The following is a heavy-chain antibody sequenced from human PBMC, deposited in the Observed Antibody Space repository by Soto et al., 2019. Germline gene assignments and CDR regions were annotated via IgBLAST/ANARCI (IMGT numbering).Heavy chain of an antibody. V-gene: IGHV3-30*18. D-gene: IGHD1-1*01. CDR3: AKVSELERRPYYYYGMDV. J-gene: IGHJ6*02. Sequence: GGSLRLSCAASGFTFSSYGMHWVRQAPGKGLEWVAVISYDGSNKYYADSVKGRFTISRDNSKNTLYLQMNSLRAEDTAVYYCAKVSELERRPYYYYGMDVWGQGTTVTVSS. CDR1: GFTFSSYG. CDR2: ISYDGSNK.